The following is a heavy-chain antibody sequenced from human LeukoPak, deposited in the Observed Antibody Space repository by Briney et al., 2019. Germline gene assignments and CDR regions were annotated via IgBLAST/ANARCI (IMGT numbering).Heavy chain of an antibody. J-gene: IGHJ3*02. CDR3: ARNASSLGAGAFDI. V-gene: IGHV4-39*01. CDR2: VYYSGST. D-gene: IGHD2-2*01. Sequence: SETLSLTCTVSGGSISSSSLYWDWIRQPPGKGLEWIGTVYYSGSTYYNPSLKSRVTISVDTSKNQFSLKLSSVTAADTAVHYCARNASSLGAGAFDIWGQGTMVTVSS. CDR1: GGSISSSSLY.